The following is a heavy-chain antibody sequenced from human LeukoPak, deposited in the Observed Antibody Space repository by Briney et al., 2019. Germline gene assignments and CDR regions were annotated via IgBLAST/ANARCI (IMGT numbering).Heavy chain of an antibody. J-gene: IGHJ4*02. CDR2: INSDGSST. CDR3: ARRIAAAAAPYYFDY. CDR1: GFTFSSYW. D-gene: IGHD6-13*01. V-gene: IGHV3-74*01. Sequence: SGGSLRLSCAASGFTFSSYWMHWVRQAPGKGLLWVSRINSDGSSTSYADSVKGRFTISRDNAKNTLYLQMNSLRAEDTAVYYCARRIAAAAAPYYFDYWGQGTLDTVSS.